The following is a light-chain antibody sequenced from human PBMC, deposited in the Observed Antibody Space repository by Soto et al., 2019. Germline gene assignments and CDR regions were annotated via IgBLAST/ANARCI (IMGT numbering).Light chain of an antibody. CDR2: DVS. CDR3: CSYEGSYTLV. J-gene: IGLJ2*01. Sequence: QSALTQPRSVSGSPGQSVTISCTGTSSDVGGYNYVSWYQQHPGKAPKLMIYDVSKRPSGVPDRFSGSKSGNTASLTISGLQAEDEADYYGCSYEGSYTLVFGGGTKLTVL. V-gene: IGLV2-11*01. CDR1: SSDVGGYNY.